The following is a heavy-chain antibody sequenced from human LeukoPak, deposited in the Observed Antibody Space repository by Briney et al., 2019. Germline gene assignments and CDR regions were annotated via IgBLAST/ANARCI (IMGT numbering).Heavy chain of an antibody. CDR1: GVTFSNAW. CDR2: LKQDGSEK. Sequence: VGSLRLSCAASGVTFSNAWMSWVRQAPGEGLEWVANLKQDGSEKYYVDSVKGRFTISRDNAKNSLYLQMNSLRAEDTAVYYCARDAGFGEALDYWGQGTLVTVSS. V-gene: IGHV3-7*01. D-gene: IGHD3-10*01. J-gene: IGHJ4*02. CDR3: ARDAGFGEALDY.